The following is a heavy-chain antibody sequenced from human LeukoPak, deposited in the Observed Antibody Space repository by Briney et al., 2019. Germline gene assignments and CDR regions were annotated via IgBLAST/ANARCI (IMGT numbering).Heavy chain of an antibody. J-gene: IGHJ3*02. CDR1: GGSISSSSYY. V-gene: IGHV4-39*01. CDR3: ARHRMYYYDSSGRGVADAFDI. Sequence: PSETLSLTCTVSGGSISSSSYYWGWIRQPPGKGLEWIGSIYYSGGTYYNPSLKSRVTISVGTSKNQFSLKLSSVTAADTAVYYCARHRMYYYDSSGRGVADAFDIWGQGTMVTVSS. CDR2: IYYSGGT. D-gene: IGHD3-22*01.